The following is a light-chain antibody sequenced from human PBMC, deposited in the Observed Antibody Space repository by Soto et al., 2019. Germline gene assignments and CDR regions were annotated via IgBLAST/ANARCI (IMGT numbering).Light chain of an antibody. Sequence: DIQMTQSPSSLSASVGYRVTTTRPEIEPISTYLAWYQHNPGNLPNLLIYAASTLQSGVPSLFSGIGSGTDFTLTIGSLQPEDVATYSCKKYNSVLLTFGGGTKVDIK. CDR2: AAS. CDR3: KKYNSVLLT. V-gene: IGKV1-27*01. J-gene: IGKJ4*01. CDR1: EPISTY.